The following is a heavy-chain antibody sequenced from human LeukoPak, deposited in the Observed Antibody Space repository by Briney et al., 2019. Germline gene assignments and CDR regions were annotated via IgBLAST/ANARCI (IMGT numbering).Heavy chain of an antibody. CDR2: IWYDGSNK. CDR1: GFTLDDYG. J-gene: IGHJ4*02. V-gene: IGHV3-33*08. D-gene: IGHD5-18*01. CDR3: ARDPTAMVTNVDY. Sequence: GGSLRLSCEVSGFTLDDYGMHWVRQAPGKGLEWVAVIWYDGSNKYYADSVKGRFTISRDNSKNTLYLQMNSLRAEDTAVYYCARDPTAMVTNVDYWGQGTLVTVSS.